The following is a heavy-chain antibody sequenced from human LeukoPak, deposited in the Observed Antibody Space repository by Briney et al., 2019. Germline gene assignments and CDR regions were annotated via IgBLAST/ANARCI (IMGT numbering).Heavy chain of an antibody. J-gene: IGHJ4*02. Sequence: SETLSLTCTVSGGSISSYYWSWIRQPPGKGLEWIGYIYYSGSTNYNPSLKSRVTISVDTSKNQFSLKLSSVTAADTAVYYCARHSGSGYYMVFDYWGQGTLVTVSS. CDR3: ARHSGSGYYMVFDY. CDR2: IYYSGST. V-gene: IGHV4-59*08. CDR1: GGSISSYY. D-gene: IGHD3-22*01.